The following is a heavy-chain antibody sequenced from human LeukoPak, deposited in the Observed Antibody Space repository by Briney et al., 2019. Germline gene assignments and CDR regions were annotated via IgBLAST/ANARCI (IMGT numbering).Heavy chain of an antibody. Sequence: ASVKVSCKASGGTFSSYAISWVRRAPGQGREWMGRIIPIFGTANYAQKFQGRVTITTDESTSTAYMELSSLRSEDTAVYYCARHPDYYGSGSLDYWGQGTLVTVSS. CDR3: ARHPDYYGSGSLDY. D-gene: IGHD3-10*01. J-gene: IGHJ4*02. CDR1: GGTFSSYA. CDR2: IIPIFGTA. V-gene: IGHV1-69*05.